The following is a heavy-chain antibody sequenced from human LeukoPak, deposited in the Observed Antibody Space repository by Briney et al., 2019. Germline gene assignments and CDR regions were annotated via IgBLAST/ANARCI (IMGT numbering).Heavy chain of an antibody. J-gene: IGHJ6*02. CDR2: ITNSGNSK. Sequence: GGSLRLSCAASEFTFSSYSMNWDRQAPGKGLEWVSYITNSGNSKSYADSVKGRFTISRDNTKNSLYLQMNGLRAEDTAVYYCARGKAGSFMDVWGQGTTVTVSS. V-gene: IGHV3-48*01. CDR1: EFTFSSYS. D-gene: IGHD6-6*01. CDR3: ARGKAGSFMDV.